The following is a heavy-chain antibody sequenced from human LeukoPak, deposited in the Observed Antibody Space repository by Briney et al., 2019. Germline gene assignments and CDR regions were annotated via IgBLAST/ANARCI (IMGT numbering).Heavy chain of an antibody. V-gene: IGHV1-8*01. Sequence: ASVKVSCKASGYTFTSYDINCVRQATGQGLEWMGWMNPNSGNTGYAQKFQGRVTMTRNTSISTAYMELSSLRSEDTAVYYCATIYPGAATGGNYWGQGALVTVSS. J-gene: IGHJ4*02. CDR1: GYTFTSYD. CDR2: MNPNSGNT. D-gene: IGHD1-26*01. CDR3: ATIYPGAATGGNY.